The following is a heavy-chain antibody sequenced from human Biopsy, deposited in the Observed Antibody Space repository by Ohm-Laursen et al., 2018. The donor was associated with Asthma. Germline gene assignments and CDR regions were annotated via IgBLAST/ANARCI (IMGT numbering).Heavy chain of an antibody. CDR1: GFVFSQCG. CDR2: VSSDGHNK. J-gene: IGHJ3*02. D-gene: IGHD3-22*01. V-gene: IGHV3-30*03. Sequence: SLRLSCAASGFVFSQCGMHWVRQGPGKGLEWVALVSSDGHNKYYEDSVKGRFTISRDNSRNRLYPQINRPTVEDSAVYFCARQSGQDYGDSSGFDIWGQGTKVAVSS. CDR3: ARQSGQDYGDSSGFDI.